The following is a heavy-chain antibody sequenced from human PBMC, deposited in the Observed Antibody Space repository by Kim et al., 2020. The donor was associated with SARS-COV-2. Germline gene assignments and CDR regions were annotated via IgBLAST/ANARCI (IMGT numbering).Heavy chain of an antibody. V-gene: IGHV3-48*03. Sequence: DSVKGRFTISRDNAKNSLYLQMNSLRAEDTAVYYCARDVTIFGLGGAFDIWGQGTMVTVSS. CDR3: ARDVTIFGLGGAFDI. D-gene: IGHD3-3*01. J-gene: IGHJ3*02.